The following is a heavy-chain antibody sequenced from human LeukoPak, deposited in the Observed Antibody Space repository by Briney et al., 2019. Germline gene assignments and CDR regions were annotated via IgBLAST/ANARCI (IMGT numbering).Heavy chain of an antibody. CDR2: IYYSGST. J-gene: IGHJ4*02. Sequence: SETLSLTCTVSGGSISSSSYYWGWIRQPPGKGLEWIGSIYYSGSTYYNPSLKSRVTISVDTSKNQFSLKLSSVTAADTAVYYCARILDIRYCSSTSCYTELGDYWGQGTLVTVSS. D-gene: IGHD2-2*02. V-gene: IGHV4-39*01. CDR3: ARILDIRYCSSTSCYTELGDY. CDR1: GGSISSSSYY.